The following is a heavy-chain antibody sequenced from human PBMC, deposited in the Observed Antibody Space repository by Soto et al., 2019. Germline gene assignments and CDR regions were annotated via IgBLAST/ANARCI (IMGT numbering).Heavy chain of an antibody. D-gene: IGHD3-16*01. J-gene: IGHJ4*02. V-gene: IGHV1-8*01. Sequence: ASVKVSCKASGYTFTSYDINWVRQATGQGLEWMGWMNPNSGKTGYAQKFQGRVTMTRNTFISTAYLELSSLRSEDTAVYYCARGVGGEWPSRRPSYYFDYWGQGTLVTVSS. CDR3: ARGVGGEWPSRRPSYYFDY. CDR2: MNPNSGKT. CDR1: GYTFTSYD.